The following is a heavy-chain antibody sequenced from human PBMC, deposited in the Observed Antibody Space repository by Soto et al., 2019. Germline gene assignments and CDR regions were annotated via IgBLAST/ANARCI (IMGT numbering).Heavy chain of an antibody. J-gene: IGHJ4*02. CDR3: GQWRPPVIDX. CDR2: ISGGGGRT. CDR1: GFTFSSSA. D-gene: IGHD6-19*01. Sequence: PGGSLRVSCAASGFTFSSSAMSWVRQAPGKGLEWVSAISGGGGRTYYADSVKVRFTISRENSKNTLYLQMNSLRAEDTAVYYCGQWRPPVIDXWGQGTLVTVSX. V-gene: IGHV3-23*01.